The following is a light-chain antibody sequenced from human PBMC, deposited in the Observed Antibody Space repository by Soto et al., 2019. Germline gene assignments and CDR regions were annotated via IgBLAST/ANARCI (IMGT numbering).Light chain of an antibody. V-gene: IGKV3-11*01. CDR1: QSVNSY. J-gene: IGKJ4*01. CDR3: QQRRDWPLT. Sequence: EIVLTQSPVTLSLSPGERATLSCRTSQSVNSYLAWFQQKPGQSPRLLIYDASNRATGIPARFSGSGSGTDFTLTISSLEPEDFAVYYCQQRRDWPLTFGGGTKVE. CDR2: DAS.